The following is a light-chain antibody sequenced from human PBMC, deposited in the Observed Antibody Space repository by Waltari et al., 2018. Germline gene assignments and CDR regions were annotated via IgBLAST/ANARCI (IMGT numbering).Light chain of an antibody. Sequence: QLVLTQSPSASASLGASVRLTCTLDSGHSSNIIAWHQQQPEKGPRYLMKVNSDGSHSTGDGIPDRFSGSVSGAERYLTIASVQSEDEADYYCQTGGHGTWVFGGGTKLTVL. CDR2: VNSDGSH. CDR3: QTGGHGTWV. V-gene: IGLV4-69*01. CDR1: SGHSSNI. J-gene: IGLJ3*02.